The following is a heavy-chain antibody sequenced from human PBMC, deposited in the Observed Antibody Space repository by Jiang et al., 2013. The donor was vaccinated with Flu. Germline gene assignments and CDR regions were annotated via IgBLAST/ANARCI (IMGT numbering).Heavy chain of an antibody. V-gene: IGHV2-5*02. CDR1: GFSLGTSGVG. Sequence: KPTQTLTLTCTFSGFSLGTSGVGVGWIRQPPGKALEWLALIYWDDDKRYSPSLKSRLTITKDTSKNQVVLTMTNMDPVDTGTYYCAHKGGRGDPIDYWGQGTLVTVSS. D-gene: IGHD2-21*02. CDR3: AHKGGRGDPIDY. CDR2: IYWDDDK. J-gene: IGHJ4*02.